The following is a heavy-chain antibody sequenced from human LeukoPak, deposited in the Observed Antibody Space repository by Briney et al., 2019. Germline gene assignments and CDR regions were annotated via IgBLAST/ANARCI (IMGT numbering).Heavy chain of an antibody. D-gene: IGHD5-18*01. CDR2: IYPGDSDT. V-gene: IGHV5-51*01. CDR1: GYRFAGYW. J-gene: IGHJ4*02. CDR3: ARQSPGFDSYGFNFDY. Sequence: GESLKISCKGSGYRFAGYWIGWVRQMPGKGLEWMGIIYPGDSDTRYSPSFQGQVTISADKSISTAYLQWSSLKASDTAMYYCARQSPGFDSYGFNFDYWGQGTLVTVSS.